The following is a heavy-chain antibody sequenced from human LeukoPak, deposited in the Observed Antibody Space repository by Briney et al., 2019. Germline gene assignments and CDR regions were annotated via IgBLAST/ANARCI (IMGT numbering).Heavy chain of an antibody. Sequence: GGSLRLSCAASGFTFSSYSMNWVRQAPGKGLEWVSYVSSSSSTIYYADSVKGRFTISRDSAMSTLYLQMDSLRAEDTAVYYCAKGSWYASSSDEDYWGQGTLVTVST. CDR1: GFTFSSYS. CDR3: AKGSWYASSSDEDY. CDR2: VSSSSSTI. V-gene: IGHV3-48*01. D-gene: IGHD2-2*01. J-gene: IGHJ4*02.